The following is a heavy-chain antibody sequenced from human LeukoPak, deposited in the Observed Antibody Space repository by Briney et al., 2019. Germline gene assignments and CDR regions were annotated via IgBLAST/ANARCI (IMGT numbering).Heavy chain of an antibody. CDR2: ISGSGVST. V-gene: IGHV3-23*01. CDR1: GFTFSSFA. D-gene: IGHD3-22*01. Sequence: PGGSLRLSCAASGFTFSSFAMSWVRQAPGKGLEWVSAISGSGVSTYYADSVKGRFTISRDNSKHTLYLQMNSLRAEDTAVYYCAKGMAGDYYDSSGYYYPYWGQGTLVTVSS. CDR3: AKGMAGDYYDSSGYYYPY. J-gene: IGHJ4*02.